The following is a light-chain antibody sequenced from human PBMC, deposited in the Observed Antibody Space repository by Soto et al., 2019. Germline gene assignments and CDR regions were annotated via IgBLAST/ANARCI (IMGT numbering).Light chain of an antibody. CDR3: QQLNTYPIT. Sequence: QLTQSPSSLSASVGDRVTITCRASQGISSYLAWYQKKPGKAPKLLIYGASTLEGGVPFRFSGSGSGTDFTLTISSLQPEDFATYYCQQLNTYPITFGQGTRLEIK. J-gene: IGKJ5*01. V-gene: IGKV1-9*01. CDR1: QGISSY. CDR2: GAS.